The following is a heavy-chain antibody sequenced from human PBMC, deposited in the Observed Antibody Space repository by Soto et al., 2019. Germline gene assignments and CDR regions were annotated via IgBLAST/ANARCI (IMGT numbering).Heavy chain of an antibody. D-gene: IGHD3-22*01. CDR1: GYTFTSYY. CDR3: ARGYYYDSSGLLPPFDY. CDR2: INPSGGST. V-gene: IGHV1-46*01. J-gene: IGHJ4*02. Sequence: ASVKVSCKASGYTFTSYYMHWVRQAPGQGLEWMGIINPSGGSTSYAQKFRGRVTMTRDTSTSTVYMELSRLRSEDTAVYYWARGYYYDSSGLLPPFDYWGQGTLVTVSS.